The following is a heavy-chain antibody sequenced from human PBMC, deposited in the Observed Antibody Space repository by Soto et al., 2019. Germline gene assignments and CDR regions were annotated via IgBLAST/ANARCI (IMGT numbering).Heavy chain of an antibody. CDR2: ISGSGDNT. V-gene: IGHV3-23*01. D-gene: IGHD3-10*01. J-gene: IGHJ4*02. CDR3: ANVGGINSPIES. CDR1: GFTFSSYG. Sequence: PGGSLRLSCAASGFTFSSYGMGWVRQAPGKGLEWVSIISGSGDNTYYAGSVKGRFTVSRDNSKNTLYLQMNSLRAEDTAVYYCANVGGINSPIESWGQGTLVTVSS.